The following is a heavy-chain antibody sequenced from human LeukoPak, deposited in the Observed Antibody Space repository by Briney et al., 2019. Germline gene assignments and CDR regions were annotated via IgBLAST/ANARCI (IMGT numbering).Heavy chain of an antibody. J-gene: IGHJ4*02. Sequence: SVKVSCKASGGTFSSYAISWVRQAPGQGLEWMGGIIPIFGTANYAQKFQGRVTITTDESTSTAYMELSSLRSEDTAVYYCAREPLSPQSGATYYFDYWGPGTLVTVSS. CDR1: GGTFSSYA. V-gene: IGHV1-69*05. CDR2: IIPIFGTA. D-gene: IGHD1-26*01. CDR3: AREPLSPQSGATYYFDY.